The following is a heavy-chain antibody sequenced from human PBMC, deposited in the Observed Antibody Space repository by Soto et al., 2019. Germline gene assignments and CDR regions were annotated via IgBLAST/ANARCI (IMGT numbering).Heavy chain of an antibody. D-gene: IGHD6-25*01. J-gene: IGHJ4*02. CDR3: ARGGYKNYCDY. CDR2: ISGYNGDT. CDR1: GYTFTNYG. Sequence: GASVKVSCKASGYTFTNYGFSWVRQAPGQGLEWMGWISGYNGDTDYAQKFQGRVTMTTDTSTNTAYMELRSLRSDDTAVYYCARGGYKNYCDYWGQGTLVTVSS. V-gene: IGHV1-18*01.